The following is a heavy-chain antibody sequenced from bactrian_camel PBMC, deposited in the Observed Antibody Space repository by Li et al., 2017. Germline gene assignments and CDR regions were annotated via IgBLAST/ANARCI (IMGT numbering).Heavy chain of an antibody. J-gene: IGHJ6*01. CDR2: IYGDAGTT. CDR1: GFTYRFA. Sequence: VQLVESGGGSVQAGGSLRLTGAASGFTYRFAWFRQIPPNEREGLATIYGDAGTTLYADSVKGRFTISQDSAKNTLYLQMNSLKPEDTAMYYCAARPADSDGDCPGILPRLYRFWGQGTQVTVS. CDR3: AARPADSDGDCPGILPRLYRF. V-gene: IGHV3S31*01. D-gene: IGHD3*01.